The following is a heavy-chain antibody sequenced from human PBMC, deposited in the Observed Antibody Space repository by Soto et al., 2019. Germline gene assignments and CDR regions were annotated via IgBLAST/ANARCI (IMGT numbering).Heavy chain of an antibody. CDR2: IYYSGTT. J-gene: IGHJ5*02. D-gene: IGHD2-15*01. Sequence: SETLSLTCTVSGGSISSGDSYWGWIRQPPGKSLEWIGVIYYSGTTYYNPSLKSRVTISVDTSKNQFSLTLSSVTAADTAVYFCARRACYYWFDPWGQGTLVTVSS. V-gene: IGHV4-39*01. CDR1: GGSISSGDSY. CDR3: ARRACYYWFDP.